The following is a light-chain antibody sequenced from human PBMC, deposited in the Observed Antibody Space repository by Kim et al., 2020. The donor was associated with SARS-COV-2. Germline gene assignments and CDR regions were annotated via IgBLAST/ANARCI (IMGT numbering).Light chain of an antibody. Sequence: SPGERATLSCRASQSVSSSYLAWYQHKPGQAPRLLMSGASTRATGIPDRFSGSGSGTDFTLTISRLEPEDFAVYYCQQYGSSPPTFGHGTKVDIK. CDR3: QQYGSSPPT. CDR2: GAS. V-gene: IGKV3-20*01. CDR1: QSVSSSY. J-gene: IGKJ1*01.